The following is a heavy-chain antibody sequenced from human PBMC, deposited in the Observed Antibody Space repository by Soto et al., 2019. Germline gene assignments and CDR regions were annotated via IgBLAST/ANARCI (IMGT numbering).Heavy chain of an antibody. CDR1: VFSFDYFA. J-gene: IGHJ4*02. CDR2: ISGGGDIT. CDR3: AKSTGYSGYDHFDF. Sequence: GGSLRLSCAASVFSFDYFAMGWVRQAPGRGLEWVSSISGGGDITYDADSFKGRFIISRDKSKNTLYLEMNSLRVDDTAEYYCAKSTGYSGYDHFDFWGQGTVVTVSS. V-gene: IGHV3-23*01. D-gene: IGHD5-12*01.